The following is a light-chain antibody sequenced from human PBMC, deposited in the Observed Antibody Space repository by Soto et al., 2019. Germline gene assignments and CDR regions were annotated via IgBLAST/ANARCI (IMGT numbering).Light chain of an antibody. Sequence: GDRVTLTCRASETISTFLNWYQHKPGRAPKLLIYAASRLQSGVPSRFSGSGSGTDFTLTINGLQPEDFASYYCQQSYRLSPITFGQGTRLEI. V-gene: IGKV1-39*01. CDR2: AAS. CDR3: QQSYRLSPIT. CDR1: ETISTF. J-gene: IGKJ5*01.